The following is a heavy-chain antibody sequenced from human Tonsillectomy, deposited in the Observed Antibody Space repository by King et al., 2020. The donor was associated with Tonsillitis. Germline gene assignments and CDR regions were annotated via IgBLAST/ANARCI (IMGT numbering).Heavy chain of an antibody. CDR2: ISRSSNYI. Sequence: VQLVESGGGLVKPGGSLRLSCAASGFTFSSYSMNWVRQAPGRGLEWVSSISRSSNYIYYADSVKGRFTISRDNAKNSLYLQMNSLRAEDTAVYYCARWEGFQYDVDVWGQGTTVTVSS. V-gene: IGHV3-21*01. CDR3: ARWEGFQYDVDV. CDR1: GFTFSSYS. J-gene: IGHJ6*02. D-gene: IGHD1-26*01.